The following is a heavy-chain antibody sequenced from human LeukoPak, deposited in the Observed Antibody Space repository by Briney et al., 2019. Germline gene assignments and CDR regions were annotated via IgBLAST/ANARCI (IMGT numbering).Heavy chain of an antibody. Sequence: PGGSLRLSCAASGFTFSNYAMSWVRQAPGKGLECVSGISASGGSTYYADSVKGRFTSSRDNSKTTLYLQMNSLRAEDTAVYYCAKDGGYCSSTSCSLDYWGRGTLVTVSS. CDR1: GFTFSNYA. CDR2: ISASGGST. CDR3: AKDGGYCSSTSCSLDY. D-gene: IGHD2-2*03. J-gene: IGHJ4*02. V-gene: IGHV3-23*01.